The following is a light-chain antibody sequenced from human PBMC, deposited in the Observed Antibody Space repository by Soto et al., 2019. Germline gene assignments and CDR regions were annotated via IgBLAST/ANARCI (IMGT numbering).Light chain of an antibody. CDR3: HQYSHWPPWT. V-gene: IGKV3-15*01. CDR1: QSISRN. CDR2: RAS. Sequence: EIVLTQSPATLSLSPGEGGTLSCRASQSISRNLAWYQQKPGQAPRLLIYRASTRATGVPGRFSASGSGTEFTLTISSLQSEDSAVYYCHQYSHWPPWTFGPGTKVDIK. J-gene: IGKJ1*01.